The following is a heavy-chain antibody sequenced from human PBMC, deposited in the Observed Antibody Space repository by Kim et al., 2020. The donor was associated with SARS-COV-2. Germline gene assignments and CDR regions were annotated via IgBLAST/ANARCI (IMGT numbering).Heavy chain of an antibody. J-gene: IGHJ4*02. V-gene: IGHV3-74*03. Sequence: GGSLRLSCEASGFTFSGFWMDWVRQAPGKGLLCVSRVNTDGSDTAYADSVQGRFTVSRDHTKNTLHLQMNRLRADDTAVFYCPRAKIGTNTFYSWCQGIL. D-gene: IGHD1-7*01. CDR3: PRAKIGTNTFYS. CDR2: VNTDGSDT. CDR1: GFTFSGFW.